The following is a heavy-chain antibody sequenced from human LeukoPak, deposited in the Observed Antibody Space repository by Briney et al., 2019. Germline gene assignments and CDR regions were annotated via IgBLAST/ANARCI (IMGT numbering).Heavy chain of an antibody. D-gene: IGHD6-13*01. J-gene: IGHJ4*02. V-gene: IGHV4-30-2*01. Sequence: SETLSLTCTVSGGSISSGGYYWSWIRQPPGKGLEWIGYIYHSGSTYYNPSLKSRVTISVDRSKNQFSLKLSSVTAADTAVYYCARSERLAAAGTFDYWGQGTLVTVSS. CDR1: GGSISSGGYY. CDR2: IYHSGST. CDR3: ARSERLAAAGTFDY.